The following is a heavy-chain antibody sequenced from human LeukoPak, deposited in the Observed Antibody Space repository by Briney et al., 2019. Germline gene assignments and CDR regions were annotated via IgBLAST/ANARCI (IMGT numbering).Heavy chain of an antibody. Sequence: GSLRLSCAASGFTFSSYGMHWVRQAPGKGLEWIGYIYYSGSTNYNPSLKSRVTISVDTSKNQFSLKLSSVTAADTAVYYCARARLTVTTSGSGPDWFDPWGQGTLVAVSS. V-gene: IGHV4-59*01. CDR2: IYYSGST. J-gene: IGHJ5*02. D-gene: IGHD4-17*01. CDR3: ARARLTVTTSGSGPDWFDP. CDR1: GFTFSSYG.